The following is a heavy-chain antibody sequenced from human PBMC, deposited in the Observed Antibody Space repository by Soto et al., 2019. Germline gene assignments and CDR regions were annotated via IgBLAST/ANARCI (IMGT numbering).Heavy chain of an antibody. V-gene: IGHV3-23*01. CDR1: GFTFSSYA. CDR3: AKTMYSGSYYEGHYYYGMDV. J-gene: IGHJ6*02. D-gene: IGHD1-26*01. Sequence: GGSLRLSCAASGFTFSSYAMSWVRQAPGKGLEWVSAISGSGGSTYYADSVKGRFTISRDNSKNTLYLQMNSLRAEDTAVYYCAKTMYSGSYYEGHYYYGMDVWGQGTTVTVSS. CDR2: ISGSGGST.